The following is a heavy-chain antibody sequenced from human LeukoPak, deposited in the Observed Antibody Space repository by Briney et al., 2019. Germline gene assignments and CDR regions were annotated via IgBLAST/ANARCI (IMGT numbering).Heavy chain of an antibody. V-gene: IGHV1-2*02. D-gene: IGHD2/OR15-2a*01. Sequence: ASVKVSCKASGYNFNGYYIHWVRQAPGQGLEWMAWINPNSGGTNYAQTFQGRVTMTRDTSISTAYMELSSLTSDDTAVYFCASGFRSDFDYWGQGTLVTVSS. CDR2: INPNSGGT. CDR3: ASGFRSDFDY. J-gene: IGHJ4*02. CDR1: GYNFNGYY.